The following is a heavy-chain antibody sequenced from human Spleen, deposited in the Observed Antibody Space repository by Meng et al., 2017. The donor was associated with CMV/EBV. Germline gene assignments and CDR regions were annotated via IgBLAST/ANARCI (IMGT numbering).Heavy chain of an antibody. D-gene: IGHD1-26*01. Sequence: KVSCKASGYTFSNYWIAWVRQMPGKGLEWMGMIYPGDSDTSYSPSFEGQVTISADKSMSTAYLQWSSLKASDSAMYHCAKSRDGGSASGFDYWGQGSLVTVSS. V-gene: IGHV5-51*01. J-gene: IGHJ4*02. CDR1: GYTFSNYW. CDR3: AKSRDGGSASGFDY. CDR2: IYPGDSDT.